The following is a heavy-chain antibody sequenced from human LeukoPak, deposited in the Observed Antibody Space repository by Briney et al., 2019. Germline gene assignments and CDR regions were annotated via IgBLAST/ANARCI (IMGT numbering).Heavy chain of an antibody. D-gene: IGHD3-10*01. CDR1: GFTFSNYW. J-gene: IGHJ6*02. CDR2: IKRGGSVI. Sequence: PGGSLRLSCAASGFTFSNYWMAWVRQAPGRGLEWVASIKRGGSVIYYGDSVKGRFTIYRDNAKNSLYLQMNSLRAEDTAVYYCARGGDGSGSPLYYYYYYGMDVWGQGTTVTVSS. CDR3: ARGGDGSGSPLYYYYYYGMDV. V-gene: IGHV3-7*02.